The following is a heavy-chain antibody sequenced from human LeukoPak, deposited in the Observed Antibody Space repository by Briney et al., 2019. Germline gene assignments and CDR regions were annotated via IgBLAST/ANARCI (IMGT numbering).Heavy chain of an antibody. CDR1: GSTFSSYG. J-gene: IGHJ4*02. Sequence: GGSLRLFCAASGSTFSSYGMHWVRQAPGKGLEWVAVIWFDGTNKYYADSVKGRFTISRVNSKNTLYLQMNSLRAEDTAVYYCAQGGYYGSGTPGYWGQGTLVTVSS. D-gene: IGHD3-10*01. CDR3: AQGGYYGSGTPGY. CDR2: IWFDGTNK. V-gene: IGHV3-33*01.